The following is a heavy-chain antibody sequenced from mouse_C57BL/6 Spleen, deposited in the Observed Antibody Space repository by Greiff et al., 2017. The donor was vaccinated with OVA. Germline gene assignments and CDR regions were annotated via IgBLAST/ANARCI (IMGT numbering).Heavy chain of an antibody. Sequence: EVQLQQSGPELVKPGASVKISCKASGYTFTDYYMNWVKQSHGKSLEWIGDINPNNGGTSYNQKFKGKATLTVDKSSSTAYMELRSLTSEDSAVYYCARWRGYFYFDYWGQGTTLTVSS. CDR3: ARWRGYFYFDY. J-gene: IGHJ2*01. CDR2: INPNNGGT. CDR1: GYTFTDYY. D-gene: IGHD2-3*01. V-gene: IGHV1-26*01.